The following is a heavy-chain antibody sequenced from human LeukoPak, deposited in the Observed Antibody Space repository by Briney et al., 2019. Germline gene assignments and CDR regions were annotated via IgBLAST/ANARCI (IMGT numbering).Heavy chain of an antibody. D-gene: IGHD2-2*02. CDR3: ARASRYCSSTSCYMLYYYYYMDV. CDR2: MNPNRGNT. V-gene: IGHV1-8*01. CDR1: GYTFTSYD. J-gene: IGHJ6*03. Sequence: GASVKVSCKASGYTFTSYDINWVRQATGQGLEWMGWMNPNRGNTGYAQKFQGRVTMTRNTSISTAYMELSSLRSEDTAVYYCARASRYCSSTSCYMLYYYYYMDVWGKGTTVTVSS.